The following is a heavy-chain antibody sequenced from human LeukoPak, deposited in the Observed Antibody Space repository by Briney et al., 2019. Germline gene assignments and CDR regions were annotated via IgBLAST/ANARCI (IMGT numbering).Heavy chain of an antibody. J-gene: IGHJ6*03. CDR3: ARRLWSRGYYYYYMDV. V-gene: IGHV4-34*01. Sequence: SETLSLTCAVYGGSFSGYYWSWIRQPPGKGLEWIGEINHSGSTTYNPSLKSRVTISVDTSKNQFSLKLSSVTAADTAVYYCARRLWSRGYYYYYMDVWGKGTTVTVSS. D-gene: IGHD5-18*01. CDR1: GGSFSGYY. CDR2: INHSGST.